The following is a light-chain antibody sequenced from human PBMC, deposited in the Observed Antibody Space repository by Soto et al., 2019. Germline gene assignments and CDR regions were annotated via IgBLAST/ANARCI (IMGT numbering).Light chain of an antibody. CDR3: QQYTDRPRT. V-gene: IGKV3-20*01. Sequence: EIVLTQSPGTLSLSPGEKATLSCRASQSVGDTFLSWYQQKPGLAPRLLIYGVSNRATGIPDRFSGSGSGTEFTLTISGLQSEDFAVYFCQQYTDRPRTFGQGTKVDIK. CDR2: GVS. CDR1: QSVGDTF. J-gene: IGKJ1*01.